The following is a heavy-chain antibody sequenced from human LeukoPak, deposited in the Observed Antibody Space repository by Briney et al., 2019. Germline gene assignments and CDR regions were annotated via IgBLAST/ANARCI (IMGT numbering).Heavy chain of an antibody. D-gene: IGHD2-2*01. J-gene: IGHJ6*03. CDR3: ARAARGYCSSTSCLIHMDV. Sequence: GGSLRLSCAASGFTFSSYGMHWVRQAPGKGLEWVAVISYDGSNKYYADSVKGRFTISRDNSKNTLYLQMNSLRAEDTAVYYCARAARGYCSSTSCLIHMDVWGKGTTVTVSS. CDR2: ISYDGSNK. CDR1: GFTFSSYG. V-gene: IGHV3-30*03.